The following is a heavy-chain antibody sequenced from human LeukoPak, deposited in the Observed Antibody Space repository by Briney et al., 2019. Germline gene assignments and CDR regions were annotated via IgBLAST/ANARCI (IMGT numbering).Heavy chain of an antibody. CDR2: IYSGGST. D-gene: IGHD6-19*01. J-gene: IGHJ4*02. V-gene: IGHV3-66*01. CDR3: ARDRVYDSSGWPSFDY. Sequence: VQPGGSLRLSCAASGFTFSTYAMTWARQAPGKGMEWVSVIYSGGSTYYADSVKGTFTISRDNCKNTLYLQMNSLRAEDTAVYYCARDRVYDSSGWPSFDYWGQGTLVTVSS. CDR1: GFTFSTYA.